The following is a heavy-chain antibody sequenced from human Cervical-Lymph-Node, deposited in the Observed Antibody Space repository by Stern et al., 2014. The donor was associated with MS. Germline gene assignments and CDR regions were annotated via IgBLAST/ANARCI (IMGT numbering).Heavy chain of an antibody. CDR1: GYKFTNYW. D-gene: IGHD2-15*01. CDR2: IFPGDSDT. J-gene: IGHJ4*02. CDR3: ARGEGYCSGGSCSFVDY. Sequence: VQLVQSGAEVKKPGESLQISCKGSGYKFTNYWIGWVRQMPGKGLEWVGIIFPGDSDTRYSPSFQGQVPISVDKSINTAYLRWSSLKASDTATYYCARGEGYCSGGSCSFVDYWGQGSLVTVSA. V-gene: IGHV5-51*01.